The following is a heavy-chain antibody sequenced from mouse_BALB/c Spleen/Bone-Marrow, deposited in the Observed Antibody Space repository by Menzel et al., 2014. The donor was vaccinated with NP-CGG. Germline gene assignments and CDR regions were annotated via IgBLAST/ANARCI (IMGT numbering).Heavy chain of an antibody. CDR1: GYTFTSYW. Sequence: QVQLQQSGAELAKPGASVKMSCKASGYTFTSYWMYWVKQRPGQGLEWIGYINPSTGYTEYNQKFKDKATLTADKSSSTAYMQLSSLTSEDSAVYYCARPPYYYGSSYDAMDYWGQGTSVTVSS. V-gene: IGHV1-7*01. D-gene: IGHD1-1*01. J-gene: IGHJ4*01. CDR2: INPSTGYT. CDR3: ARPPYYYGSSYDAMDY.